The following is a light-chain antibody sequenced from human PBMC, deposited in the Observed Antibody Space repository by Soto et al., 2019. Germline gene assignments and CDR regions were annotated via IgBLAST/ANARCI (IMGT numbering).Light chain of an antibody. V-gene: IGKV1-9*01. CDR1: QGISGY. CDR2: AAS. CDR3: QQPNNYPLAT. J-gene: IGKJ2*01. Sequence: DIQLTQSPSFLSASVGDRVTITCRASQGISGYLAWYQQKPGKAPKLLIYAASTLQSGVPSRFSGSGSGTEFTLTISSLQPEDFTPYYCQQPNNYPLATFGQGTQLEIK.